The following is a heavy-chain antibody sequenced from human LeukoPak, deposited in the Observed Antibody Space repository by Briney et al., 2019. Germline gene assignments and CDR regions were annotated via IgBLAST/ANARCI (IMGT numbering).Heavy chain of an antibody. Sequence: ASVKVSCKASGYTFTGYHMHWVRQAPGQGLEWMGWINTNSGGTNYVQKFQGRVTMTRDTSISTAYMELSSLRSDDTAVYYCVTLGATNFDYWGQGTLVTVSS. CDR2: INTNSGGT. CDR1: GYTFTGYH. CDR3: VTLGATNFDY. D-gene: IGHD1-26*01. J-gene: IGHJ4*02. V-gene: IGHV1-2*02.